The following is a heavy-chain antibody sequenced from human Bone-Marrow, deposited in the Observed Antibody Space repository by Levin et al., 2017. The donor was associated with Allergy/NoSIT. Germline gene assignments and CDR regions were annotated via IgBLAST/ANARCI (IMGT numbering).Heavy chain of an antibody. CDR3: ARDQKSVREIGVEPKGIYWGRDTTYPDS. D-gene: IGHD2-2*01. J-gene: IGHJ5*02. CDR2: ISSDRGNK. Sequence: HPGGSLRLSCAVSGFNFNNYGVHWVRQAPGQGLEWVAVISSDRGNKYFTDSVKGRFAISRDTSNNKVFLQMDSLTTEDTAVYFCARDQKSVREIGVEPKGIYWGRDTTYPDSWGLGTLVTVSA. V-gene: IGHV3-30*03. CDR1: GFNFNNYG.